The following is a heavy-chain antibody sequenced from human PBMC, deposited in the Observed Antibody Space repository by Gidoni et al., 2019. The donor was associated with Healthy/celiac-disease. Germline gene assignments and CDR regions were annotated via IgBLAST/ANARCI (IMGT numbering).Heavy chain of an antibody. CDR2: IYTSGST. V-gene: IGHV4-4*07. CDR3: ARGDSSSWNGAFVDY. CDR1: GGSCSSYY. Sequence: QVQLQESGPGLVKPSETLSLTCTGSGGSCSSYYWSWSRQPAGKGLEWIGRIYTSGSTNYNPSLKSRVTMSVDTSKNQFSLKLSSVTAADTAVYYCARGDSSSWNGAFVDYWGQGTLVTVSS. J-gene: IGHJ4*02. D-gene: IGHD6-13*01.